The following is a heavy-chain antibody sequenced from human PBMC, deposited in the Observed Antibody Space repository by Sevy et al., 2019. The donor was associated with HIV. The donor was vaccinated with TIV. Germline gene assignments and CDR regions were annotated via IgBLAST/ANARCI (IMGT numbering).Heavy chain of an antibody. V-gene: IGHV4-59*08. D-gene: IGHD2-21*02. CDR2: VYYTGGT. Sequence: SETLSLTCTVSGGSMNSDHWNWIRQPPGKGLEWIGYVYYTGGTNYNPSLKNRVTTSVDRTKNQFSLKLTSVTAADTAVYYCARRTDFDIWGQGTMVTVSS. CDR3: ARRTDFDI. J-gene: IGHJ3*02. CDR1: GGSMNSDH.